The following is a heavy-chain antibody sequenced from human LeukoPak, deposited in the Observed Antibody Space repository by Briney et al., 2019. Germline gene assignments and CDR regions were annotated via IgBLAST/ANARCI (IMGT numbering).Heavy chain of an antibody. Sequence: GGSLRLSCAASGFTFSSYAMSWVRQAPGKGLEWVSVIYTDGTTHYADSVKGRFTISRDNSKNTLYLQMNSLRAEDTAVYYCAKRGPGSPQSGKYYFDYWGQGTLVTVSS. D-gene: IGHD3-10*01. CDR2: IYTDGTT. CDR1: GFTFSSYA. V-gene: IGHV3-23*03. CDR3: AKRGPGSPQSGKYYFDY. J-gene: IGHJ4*02.